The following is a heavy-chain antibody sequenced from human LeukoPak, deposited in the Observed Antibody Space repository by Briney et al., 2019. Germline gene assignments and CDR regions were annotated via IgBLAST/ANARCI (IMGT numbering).Heavy chain of an antibody. CDR3: AKVGRTGDLGDAFDI. CDR1: GFTFDDYA. V-gene: IGHV3-9*03. J-gene: IGHJ3*02. CDR2: IGWNSGSI. Sequence: PGGSLRLSCAASGFTFDDYAMHWVRQAPGKGLEWISGIGWNSGSIAYADSVKGRFTISRDNAKNSLFLQMNSLRAEDMALYYCAKVGRTGDLGDAFDIWGQGTMVTVSS. D-gene: IGHD7-27*01.